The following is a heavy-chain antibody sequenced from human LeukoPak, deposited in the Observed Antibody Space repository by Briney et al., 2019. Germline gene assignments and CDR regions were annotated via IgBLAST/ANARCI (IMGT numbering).Heavy chain of an antibody. CDR1: GYSISSGYY. J-gene: IGHJ4*02. D-gene: IGHD1-1*01. CDR2: IYYSGRT. Sequence: SETLSLTCTVSGYSISSGYYWGWIRQPPGKGLEWIGSIYYSGRTYYNPSLKSRVTISVDTSKNQFSLKLSSVTAADTAVYYCARIRYSENIDYWGQGTLVTVSS. V-gene: IGHV4-38-2*02. CDR3: ARIRYSENIDY.